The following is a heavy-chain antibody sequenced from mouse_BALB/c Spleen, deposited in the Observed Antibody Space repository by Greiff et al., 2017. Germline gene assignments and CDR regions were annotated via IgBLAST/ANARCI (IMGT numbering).Heavy chain of an antibody. D-gene: IGHD2-2*01. CDR1: GYAFTNYL. V-gene: IGHV1-54*01. Sequence: VQLQQSGAELVRPGTSVKVSCKASGYAFTNYLIEWVKQRPGQGLEWIGVINPGSGGTNFNEKFKGKATLTADKSSSTAYMQLSSLTSDDSAVYFCARGYDRYAMDYWGQGTSVTVSS. J-gene: IGHJ4*01. CDR3: ARGYDRYAMDY. CDR2: INPGSGGT.